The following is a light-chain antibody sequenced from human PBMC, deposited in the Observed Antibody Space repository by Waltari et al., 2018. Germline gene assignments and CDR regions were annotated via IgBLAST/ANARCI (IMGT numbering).Light chain of an antibody. CDR1: QSISSW. Sequence: DIQMTQSPSTLSASVGDRVTITCRASQSISSWLAWYHQKPGKAPKLLIYKASSLESGVPSRFSGSGSGTEFTLTISSLQPDDFATYYCQQYNNYPFTFGPGTKVDIK. CDR2: KAS. V-gene: IGKV1-5*03. J-gene: IGKJ3*01. CDR3: QQYNNYPFT.